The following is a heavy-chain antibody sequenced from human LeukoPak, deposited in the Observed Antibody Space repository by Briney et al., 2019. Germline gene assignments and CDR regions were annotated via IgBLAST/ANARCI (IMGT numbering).Heavy chain of an antibody. CDR1: GYTFTSYY. CDR3: ATYSIGYSGQNYYYYHMDV. Sequence: ASVKVSCKASGYTFTSYYMHWVRQAPGQGLEWMGIINPSGGSTSYAQKFQGRVTMTRDMSTSTVYMELSSLRSEDTAVYYCATYSIGYSGQNYYYYHMDVWGKGTTVTVSS. J-gene: IGHJ6*03. V-gene: IGHV1-46*01. D-gene: IGHD5-12*01. CDR2: INPSGGST.